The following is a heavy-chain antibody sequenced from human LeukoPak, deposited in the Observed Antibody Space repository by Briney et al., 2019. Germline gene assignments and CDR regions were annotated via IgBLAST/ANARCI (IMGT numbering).Heavy chain of an antibody. CDR3: ARASVVVPAAEPSNYYYYYYMDV. J-gene: IGHJ6*03. CDR1: GYTFTSYV. CDR2: ISAYNGNT. D-gene: IGHD2-2*01. Sequence: ASVKVSCKASGYTFTSYVISWVRQAPGQGLEWMGWISAYNGNTNYAQKLQGRVTMTKDTSTSTAYMELRSLRSDDTAVYSCARASVVVPAAEPSNYYYYYYMDVWGKGTTVTVSS. V-gene: IGHV1-18*01.